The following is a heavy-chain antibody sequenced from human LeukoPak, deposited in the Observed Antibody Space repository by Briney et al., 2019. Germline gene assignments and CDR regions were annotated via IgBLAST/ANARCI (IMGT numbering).Heavy chain of an antibody. CDR3: ARVHRSTFYDSSGYYPDY. CDR1: GGSFSGYY. J-gene: IGHJ4*02. V-gene: IGHV4-34*01. Sequence: SETLSLTCAVYGGSFSGYYWSWIRQPPGKGLEWIGEINHSGSTNYNPSLKSRVTISVDTSKNQFSLKLSSVTAADTAVYYCARVHRSTFYDSSGYYPDYWGQGTLVTVSS. D-gene: IGHD3-22*01. CDR2: INHSGST.